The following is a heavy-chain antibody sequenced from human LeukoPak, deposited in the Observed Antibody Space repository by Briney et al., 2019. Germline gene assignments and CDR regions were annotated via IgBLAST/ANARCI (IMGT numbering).Heavy chain of an antibody. Sequence: SQTLSLTCAISGDSVSGNSPAWDWIRQSPSRGLEWLGRTYYRSKWYNEYAVSVKSRITINPDTSKNQFSLQLNSVTPDDTAVYYCSRFNRGAFDYWGQGSLVTVSS. J-gene: IGHJ4*02. CDR1: GDSVSGNSPA. CDR3: SRFNRGAFDY. V-gene: IGHV6-1*01. CDR2: TYYRSKWYN. D-gene: IGHD3-10*01.